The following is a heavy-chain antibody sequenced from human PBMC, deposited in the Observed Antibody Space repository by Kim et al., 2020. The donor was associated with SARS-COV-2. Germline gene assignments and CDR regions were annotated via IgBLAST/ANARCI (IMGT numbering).Heavy chain of an antibody. Sequence: GGSLRLSCAASGFTFSDHYMDWVRQAPGKGLEWVGRTRNKAYSYTTEYAASVKGRFTISRDDSKNSLYLQMNSLKIEDTAVYFCARVDHLVRGIDYWGQGTLVTVSS. D-gene: IGHD3-10*01. CDR1: GFTFSDHY. CDR3: ARVDHLVRGIDY. V-gene: IGHV3-72*01. J-gene: IGHJ4*02. CDR2: TRNKAYSYTT.